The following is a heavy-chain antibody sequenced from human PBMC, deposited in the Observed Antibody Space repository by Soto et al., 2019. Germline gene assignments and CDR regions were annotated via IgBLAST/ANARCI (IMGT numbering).Heavy chain of an antibody. J-gene: IGHJ6*02. CDR1: GFTFSSYA. V-gene: IGHV3-23*01. Sequence: PGGSLRLSCAASGFTFSSYAMIWVRQAPGKGLEWVSAINVSGGSTYYADSVKGRFTISRDNSKNTLYLQMNSLRAEDTAVYYCAKDWEVVTADYYYGIDFWGQGTTVTVSS. CDR2: INVSGGST. D-gene: IGHD2-21*02. CDR3: AKDWEVVTADYYYGIDF.